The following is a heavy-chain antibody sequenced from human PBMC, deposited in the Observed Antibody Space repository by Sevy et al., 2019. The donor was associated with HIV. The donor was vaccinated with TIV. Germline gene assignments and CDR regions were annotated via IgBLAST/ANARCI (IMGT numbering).Heavy chain of an antibody. J-gene: IGHJ6*02. V-gene: IGHV1-69*13. CDR1: GGTFSSYA. CDR3: GRERQEVYDYGMDV. CDR2: IIPIFGTA. Sequence: ASVKVSCQASGGTFSSYAISWVRPAPGQGLEWMGGIIPIFGTAKYAQKLQGRVTITADESTSTAYMELSSLGSEDTALYYGGRERQEVYDYGMDVWGQGTTVTVSS.